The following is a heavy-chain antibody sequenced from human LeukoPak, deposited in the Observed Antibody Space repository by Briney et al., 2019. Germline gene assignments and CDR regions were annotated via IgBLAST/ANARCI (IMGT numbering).Heavy chain of an antibody. Sequence: SETLSLTCTVSGDSVSNSNSLWIWIRQPPGKGLEWIGNVYFRGGTDYNPSLESRLTISVDTSRNQFSLKLNSVTAADTAVYYCVRKGPRNSWNYFDYGGAGTLVAVSS. CDR1: GDSVSNSNSL. CDR3: VRKGPRNSWNYFDY. CDR2: VYFRGGT. J-gene: IGHJ4*02. D-gene: IGHD6-13*01. V-gene: IGHV4-39*01.